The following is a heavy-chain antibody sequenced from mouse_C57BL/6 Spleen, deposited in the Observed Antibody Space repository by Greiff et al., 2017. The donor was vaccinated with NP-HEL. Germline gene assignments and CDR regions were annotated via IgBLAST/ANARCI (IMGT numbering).Heavy chain of an antibody. CDR1: GYTFTNYW. Sequence: QVQLQQSGAELVRPGTSVKMSCKASGYTFTNYWIGWAKQRPGHGLEWIGDIYPGGGYTNYNEKFKGKATLTADKSSSTAYMQFSSLTSEDSAIYYCARTETTVPSYFDYWGQGTTLTVSS. CDR3: ARTETTVPSYFDY. CDR2: IYPGGGYT. V-gene: IGHV1-63*01. D-gene: IGHD1-1*01. J-gene: IGHJ2*01.